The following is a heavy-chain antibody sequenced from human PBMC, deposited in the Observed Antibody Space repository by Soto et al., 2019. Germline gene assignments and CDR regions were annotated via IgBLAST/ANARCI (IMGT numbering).Heavy chain of an antibody. CDR2: ISYDGSNK. Sequence: QVQLVESGGGVVQPGRSLRLSCAASGFTFSSYGMHWVRQAPGKGLEWVAVISYDGSNKYYADSVKGRFTISRDNSKNTLYLQMNSLRAEDTAVYYCAKEPHRYYYDSSGYYNDYWGQGTLVTVSS. D-gene: IGHD3-22*01. CDR3: AKEPHRYYYDSSGYYNDY. V-gene: IGHV3-30*18. CDR1: GFTFSSYG. J-gene: IGHJ4*02.